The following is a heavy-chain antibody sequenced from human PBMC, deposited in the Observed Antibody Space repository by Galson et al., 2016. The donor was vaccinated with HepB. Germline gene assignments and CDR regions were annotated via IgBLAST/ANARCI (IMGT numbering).Heavy chain of an antibody. Sequence: SLRLSCAASGFTFEDYAMHWVRQAPGKGLEWVSGISWNSGAIGYADSVKGRFTISRDNAKNSLYLQMNSLRAEDTALYYCAKDKYFGNEGMDVWGQGTTVTVAS. V-gene: IGHV3-9*01. CDR1: GFTFEDYA. CDR2: ISWNSGAI. D-gene: IGHD3-9*01. J-gene: IGHJ6*02. CDR3: AKDKYFGNEGMDV.